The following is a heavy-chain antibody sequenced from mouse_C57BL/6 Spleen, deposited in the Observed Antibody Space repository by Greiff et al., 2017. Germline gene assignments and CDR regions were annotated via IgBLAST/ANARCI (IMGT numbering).Heavy chain of an antibody. D-gene: IGHD2-1*01. Sequence: VQLQQSGAELVKPGASVKISCKASGYAFSSYWMNWVKQRPGKGLEWIGQIYPGDGDTNYNGKFKGKATLTADKSSSTAYMQLSSLTSEDSAVYFCARWRDGNDAMDYWGQGTSVTVSS. CDR1: GYAFSSYW. V-gene: IGHV1-80*01. CDR3: ARWRDGNDAMDY. J-gene: IGHJ4*01. CDR2: IYPGDGDT.